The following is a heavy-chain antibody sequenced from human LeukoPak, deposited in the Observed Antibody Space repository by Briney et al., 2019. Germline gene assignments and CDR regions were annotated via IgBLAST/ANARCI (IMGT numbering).Heavy chain of an antibody. CDR1: GFTFSSYA. D-gene: IGHD5-12*01. Sequence: GGSLRLSCAASGFTFSSYAMSWVRQAPGKGLEWVSAISGSGGSTYYADSVKGRFTISRDNSKNTLYLQMNSLRAEDTAVYYCAKDVLVRGYSGYDWDYWGQGTLVTVSS. J-gene: IGHJ4*02. V-gene: IGHV3-23*01. CDR3: AKDVLVRGYSGYDWDY. CDR2: ISGSGGST.